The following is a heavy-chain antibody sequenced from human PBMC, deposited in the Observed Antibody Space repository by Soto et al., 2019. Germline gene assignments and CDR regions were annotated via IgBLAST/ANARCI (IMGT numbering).Heavy chain of an antibody. Sequence: QVQLVQSGAEVKKPGSSVKVSCKASGGTLNNHAINWVRQAPGQGLEWMGGIIPIFGTSNYAQKFQGRVPITTDESTRTTSTEVSSMRSEGTAVYYWVREKMREMATIIRDKWFDNRGKGTLVTVSS. CDR2: IIPIFGTS. D-gene: IGHD5-12*01. CDR1: GGTLNNHA. J-gene: IGHJ5*02. CDR3: VREKMREMATIIRDKWFDN. V-gene: IGHV1-69*01.